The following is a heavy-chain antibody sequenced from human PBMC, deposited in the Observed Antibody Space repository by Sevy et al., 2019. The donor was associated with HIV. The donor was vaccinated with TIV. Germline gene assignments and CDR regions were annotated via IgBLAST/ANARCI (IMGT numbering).Heavy chain of an antibody. D-gene: IGHD6-13*01. CDR3: ARPSIAAAGRIFWFDP. J-gene: IGHJ5*02. V-gene: IGHV4-39*02. CDR1: GGSISSSSYY. CDR2: IYYSGST. Sequence: SETLSLTCTVSGGSISSSSYYWGWIRQPPGKGLEWIGGIYYSGSTYYNPSLKSRVTISVDTSKNHFSLKLSSVTAADTAVYYCARPSIAAAGRIFWFDPWGQGTLVTVSS.